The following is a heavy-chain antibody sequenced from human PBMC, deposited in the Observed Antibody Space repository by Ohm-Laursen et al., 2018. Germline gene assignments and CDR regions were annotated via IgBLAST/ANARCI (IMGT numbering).Heavy chain of an antibody. J-gene: IGHJ4*02. Sequence: SLRLSCAASGFTFSSYSMNWVRQAPGKGLEWVSYISSGSSTIYNADSVKGRFTISRDNAKNSLYLQMNSLRVEDTAVYYCARVGTTVAAGTLDYWGQGTLVTVSS. D-gene: IGHD4-11*01. CDR2: ISSGSSTI. V-gene: IGHV3-48*01. CDR3: ARVGTTVAAGTLDY. CDR1: GFTFSSYS.